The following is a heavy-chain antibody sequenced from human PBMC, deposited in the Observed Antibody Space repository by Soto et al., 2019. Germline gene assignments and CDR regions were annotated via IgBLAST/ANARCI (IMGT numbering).Heavy chain of an antibody. D-gene: IGHD3-10*01. CDR3: ARNMDYYYGPGSGNGHGF. J-gene: IGHJ6*02. V-gene: IGHV1-2*02. CDR1: GYTFTAYY. CDR2: INPRLGDR. Sequence: QVQLVQSGAELKEPGDSVRVSCEASGYTFTAYYIHWVRQAPGQGLEWMGWINPRLGDRAYAQDFQGRVSMTRDTSISTVYMALSRLTSDDTAIYYCARNMDYYYGPGSGNGHGFWGQGTTVTVFS.